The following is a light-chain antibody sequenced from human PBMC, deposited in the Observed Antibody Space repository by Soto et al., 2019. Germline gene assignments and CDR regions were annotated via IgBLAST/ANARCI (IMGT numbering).Light chain of an antibody. V-gene: IGKV3D-15*01. J-gene: IGKJ2*01. CDR2: GAS. CDR1: QSVSSN. Sequence: EIVMTQSPATLSVSPGERATLSCRASQSVSSNLAWYQQNPGQAPRLLIYGASTRATGIPARFSGSGSGTEFTLTISSQQSEDFAVYYCQQYNKWPPGTFGQGTKLEIK. CDR3: QQYNKWPPGT.